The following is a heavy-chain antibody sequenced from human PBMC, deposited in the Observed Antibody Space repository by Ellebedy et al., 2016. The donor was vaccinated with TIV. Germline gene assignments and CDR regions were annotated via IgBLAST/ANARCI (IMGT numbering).Heavy chain of an antibody. CDR2: ITPYGGT. J-gene: IGHJ4*02. V-gene: IGHV4-39*07. CDR3: AGHPVDFDF. CDR1: GGSISRTTYY. Sequence: SETLSLTXTVSGGSISRTTYYWGWIRQPPGKGLEWIGEITPYGGTNYSPSLRSRVTISGDRSNNQFSLRLSSVTAADTAVYYCAGHPVDFDFWGQGTLVTVSS.